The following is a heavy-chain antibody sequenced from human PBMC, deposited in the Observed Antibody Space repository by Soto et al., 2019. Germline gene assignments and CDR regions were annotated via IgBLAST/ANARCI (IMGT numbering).Heavy chain of an antibody. J-gene: IGHJ4*02. CDR1: GFTFSSYG. D-gene: IGHD5-12*01. CDR3: ARDSSGYGGLFAAGTSYFGY. CDR2: IWYDGSNK. Sequence: QVQLVESGGGVVQPGRSLRLSCAASGFTFSSYGMHWVRQAPGKGLEWVAVIWYDGSNKYYADSVKGRFTISRDNSQNTLYRQMNSLSAEDTAVYYCARDSSGYGGLFAAGTSYFGYWGQGTLVTVSS. V-gene: IGHV3-33*01.